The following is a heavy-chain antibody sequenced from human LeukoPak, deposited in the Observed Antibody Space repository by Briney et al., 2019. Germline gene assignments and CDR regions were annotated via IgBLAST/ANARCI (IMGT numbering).Heavy chain of an antibody. Sequence: GGSLRLSCAASGFTFSNYGMNWVRQAPGKGLEWVSRISGTGGTTFYADSVKGRFTISRDNSKNTLYLQMNSLRAEDTAVYYCARAVTYYDILTGYWGQGTLVTVSS. D-gene: IGHD3-9*01. CDR1: GFTFSNYG. CDR2: ISGTGGTT. CDR3: ARAVTYYDILTGY. J-gene: IGHJ4*02. V-gene: IGHV3-23*01.